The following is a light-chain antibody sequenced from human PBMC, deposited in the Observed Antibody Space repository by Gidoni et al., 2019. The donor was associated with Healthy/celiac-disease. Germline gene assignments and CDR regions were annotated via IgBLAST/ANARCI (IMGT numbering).Light chain of an antibody. V-gene: IGKV3-20*01. CDR2: GAS. J-gene: IGKJ4*01. CDR3: QQYGSSPLT. Sequence: EIVLTQSPGTLSLSQGERATLACRASQSVSSSYLAWYQQKPGQAPRLPIYGASSRATGIPDRFSGSGSGTDFTLTISRLEPEDFAVYYCQQYGSSPLTFGGGTKVEIK. CDR1: QSVSSSY.